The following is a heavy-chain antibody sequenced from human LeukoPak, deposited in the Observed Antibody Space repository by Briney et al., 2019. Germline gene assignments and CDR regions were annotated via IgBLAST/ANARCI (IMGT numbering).Heavy chain of an antibody. J-gene: IGHJ4*02. CDR1: GFTFSSCA. Sequence: PGGSLRLSCAASGFTFSSCAMSWVRQAPGKGLEWVSAISSSGGSTYYADSVKGRFTISRDNSKNTLYLQMNSLRAEDTAVYYCAKDQLIASYYYDSSGYYQYFDYWGQGTLVTVSS. D-gene: IGHD3-22*01. CDR3: AKDQLIASYYYDSSGYYQYFDY. CDR2: ISSSGGST. V-gene: IGHV3-23*01.